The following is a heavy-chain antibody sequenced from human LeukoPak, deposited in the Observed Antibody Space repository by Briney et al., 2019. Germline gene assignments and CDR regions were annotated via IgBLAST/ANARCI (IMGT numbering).Heavy chain of an antibody. Sequence: GGSLRLSCAASGFTFSDYYMSWIRQAPGKGLEWVSYISSSGSTIYYADSVKGRFTISRDNAKNSLYLQMNSLRAEDTAVYYCAKEARKGPQWEIHELDYWGQGTLVTVSS. CDR3: AKEARKGPQWEIHELDY. J-gene: IGHJ4*02. V-gene: IGHV3-11*04. CDR2: ISSSGSTI. D-gene: IGHD1-26*01. CDR1: GFTFSDYY.